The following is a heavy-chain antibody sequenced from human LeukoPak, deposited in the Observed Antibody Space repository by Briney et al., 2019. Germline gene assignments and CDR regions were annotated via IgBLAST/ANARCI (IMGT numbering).Heavy chain of an antibody. CDR3: AKADTYYYDSSGYPDYYYYGMDV. J-gene: IGHJ6*02. V-gene: IGHV3-23*01. D-gene: IGHD3-22*01. CDR2: ISGSGGST. Sequence: PGGSLRLSCAASGFTFSSYAMSWVRQAPGKGLEWVSAISGSGGSTYYADSVKGRFTISRDNSKNTLYLQMNSLRAEDTAVYYCAKADTYYYDSSGYPDYYYYGMDVWGQGTTVTVSS. CDR1: GFTFSSYA.